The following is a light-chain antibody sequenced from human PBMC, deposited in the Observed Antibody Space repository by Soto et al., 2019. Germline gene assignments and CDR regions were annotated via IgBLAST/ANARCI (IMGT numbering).Light chain of an antibody. CDR2: GAS. CDR1: QSVDSAF. J-gene: IGKJ1*01. Sequence: EIVLTQSPGSLSLSLGERATLSCRASQSVDSAFFAWYQQKPGQPPRLLMYGASRRPTGIPDRFSGSGSGTNFTLTISRQEPEDFAVYYWQQYASPLTFGHGTKVEI. V-gene: IGKV3-20*01. CDR3: QQYASPLT.